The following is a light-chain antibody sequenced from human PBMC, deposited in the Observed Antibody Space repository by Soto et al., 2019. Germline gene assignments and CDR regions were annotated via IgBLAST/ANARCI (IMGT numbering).Light chain of an antibody. J-gene: IGLJ2*01. CDR1: ISAVGSHDY. Sequence: QSALTQPASVSGSPGQSITISCTRAISAVGSHDYVSWYQQHPGKAPKLIIYEVSYRPSGISSRFSGSTSGNTASLTISGIQAEDEADYYCSSYTSHSTLVFGGGTKLTVL. CDR3: SSYTSHSTLV. CDR2: EVS. V-gene: IGLV2-14*01.